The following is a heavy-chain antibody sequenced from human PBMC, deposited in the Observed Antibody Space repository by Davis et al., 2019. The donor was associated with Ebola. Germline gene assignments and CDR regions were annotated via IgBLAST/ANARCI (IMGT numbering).Heavy chain of an antibody. CDR3: ARHANMLTGYFDD. CDR1: GYSFSTYW. Sequence: PGGSLRLSCKGSGYSFSTYWISWVRQMPGKGLEWMGRIDPKDSYTMYIPSFQGHVTISVDKSISTAYLQWSSLKSSDSAMYYCARHANMLTGYFDDWGQGTLVTVSS. CDR2: IDPKDSYT. J-gene: IGHJ4*02. V-gene: IGHV5-10-1*01. D-gene: IGHD3-9*01.